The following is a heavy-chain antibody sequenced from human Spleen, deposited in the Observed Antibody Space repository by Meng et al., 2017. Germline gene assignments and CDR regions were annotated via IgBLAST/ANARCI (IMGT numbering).Heavy chain of an antibody. CDR2: ISSTST. CDR1: GFSFSSYS. J-gene: IGHJ4*02. CDR3: AAAWELLPPGY. Sequence: EVQLVESGGGLVKPGGSLRLSCAASGFSFSSYSMSWVRQAPGKGLEWVSSISSTSTYADSVKGRFTISRDNAKNTLYLQMNSLRAEDTAVYYCAAAWELLPPGYWGQGTLVTVSS. V-gene: IGHV3-21*01. D-gene: IGHD1-26*01.